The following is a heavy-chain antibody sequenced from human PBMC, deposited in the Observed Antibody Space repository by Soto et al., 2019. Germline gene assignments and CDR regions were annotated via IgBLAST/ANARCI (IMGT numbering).Heavy chain of an antibody. CDR3: ARWGCSGSNCNLNQRSFDL. CDR2: IWYDGSNK. V-gene: IGHV3-33*01. D-gene: IGHD2-15*01. J-gene: IGHJ4*02. CDR1: GFIFNEYG. Sequence: GGSLRLSCAASGFIFNEYGMHWVRQAPGKGLEWVAVIWYDGSNKYYADSVKGRFTFSRDNSKNTMSLQMNSLRVEDTAIYYCARWGCSGSNCNLNQRSFDLWGQGTLVSVSS.